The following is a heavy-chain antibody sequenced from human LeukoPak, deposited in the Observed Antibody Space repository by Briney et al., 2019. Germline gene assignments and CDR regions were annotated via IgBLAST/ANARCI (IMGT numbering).Heavy chain of an antibody. CDR3: AKSYSSGWYDFDY. CDR2: ISTSGGVT. Sequence: PGGSLRLSCAASGLTFSSYAMSWVRQAPGKGLEWVSAISTSGGVTYYADSVRGRFTISRDNSKNTLYLQMNSLRAEDTALYYCAKSYSSGWYDFDYWGQGNLVTVSS. V-gene: IGHV3-23*01. CDR1: GLTFSSYA. D-gene: IGHD6-19*01. J-gene: IGHJ4*02.